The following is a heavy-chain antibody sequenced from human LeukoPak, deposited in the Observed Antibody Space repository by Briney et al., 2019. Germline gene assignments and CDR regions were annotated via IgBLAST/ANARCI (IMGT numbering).Heavy chain of an antibody. CDR1: GGSISSGGYY. Sequence: SQTLSLTCTVSGGSISSGGYYWSWIRQHPGKGLEWIGYIYYSGSTYYNPSLKSRVTISVDTSKNQFSLKLSSVTAADTAVYYCARGSYCSSTSCYRPGYNWFDPRGQGTLVTVSS. CDR3: ARGSYCSSTSCYRPGYNWFDP. V-gene: IGHV4-31*03. CDR2: IYYSGST. D-gene: IGHD2-2*01. J-gene: IGHJ5*02.